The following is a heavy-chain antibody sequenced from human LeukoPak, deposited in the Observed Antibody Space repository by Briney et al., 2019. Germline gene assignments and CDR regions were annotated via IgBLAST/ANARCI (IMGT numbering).Heavy chain of an antibody. CDR2: IYYSGST. V-gene: IGHV4-39*07. CDR1: GGSISSSSYY. J-gene: IGHJ1*01. CDR3: ARDAYRSIAAAGTDD. Sequence: PSETLSLTCTVSGGSISSSSYYWGWIRQPPGKGLEWIGSIYYSGSTYYNPSLKSRVTISVDTSKNQFSLKLSSVTAADTAVYHCARDAYRSIAAAGTDDWGQGTLVTVSS. D-gene: IGHD6-13*01.